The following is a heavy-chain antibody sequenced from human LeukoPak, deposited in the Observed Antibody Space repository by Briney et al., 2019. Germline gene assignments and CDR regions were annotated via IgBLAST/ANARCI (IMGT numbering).Heavy chain of an antibody. D-gene: IGHD6-13*01. V-gene: IGHV1-69*06. J-gene: IGHJ4*02. CDR1: GGPFSSYA. CDR3: AGQIAAAADHTPLDY. Sequence: SVKVSCKASGGPFSSYAISWVRQAPGQGLEWMGGIIPIFGTANYAQKFQGRVTITADKSTSTAYMELSSLRSEDTAVYYCAGQIAAAADHTPLDYWGQGTLVTVSS. CDR2: IIPIFGTA.